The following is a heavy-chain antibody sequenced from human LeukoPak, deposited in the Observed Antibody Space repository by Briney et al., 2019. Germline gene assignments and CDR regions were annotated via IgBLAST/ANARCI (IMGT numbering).Heavy chain of an antibody. Sequence: PSETLSLTCTVSGGSISGYYWSWVRQPAGKGLEWIGRIYTSGTTNYNPSLKSRVTMSVDTSKNQFSLKVSSVTAADTAVYYCARYRTDGIAWFDRWGQGTLVTVSS. CDR1: GGSISGYY. D-gene: IGHD3/OR15-3a*01. CDR3: ARYRTDGIAWFDR. J-gene: IGHJ5*02. CDR2: IYTSGTT. V-gene: IGHV4-4*07.